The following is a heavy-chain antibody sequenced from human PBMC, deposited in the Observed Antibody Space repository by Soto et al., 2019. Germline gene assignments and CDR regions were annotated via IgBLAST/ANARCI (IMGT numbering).Heavy chain of an antibody. J-gene: IGHJ6*02. CDR1: RFTFTRSP. Sequence: PGGSLRLSXAASRFTFTRSPMSWVRQAPVRGLEWVSAISGSGGGTYYADSVRGRFTISRDNSKNTLYLQMNSLRDEDTAIYYCVKRGTVTTDYYGMDVWGQGTTVTVSS. V-gene: IGHV3-23*01. D-gene: IGHD4-17*01. CDR3: VKRGTVTTDYYGMDV. CDR2: ISGSGGGT.